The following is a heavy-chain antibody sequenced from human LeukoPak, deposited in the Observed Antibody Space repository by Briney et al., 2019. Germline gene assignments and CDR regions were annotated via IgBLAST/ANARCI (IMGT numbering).Heavy chain of an antibody. V-gene: IGHV3-73*01. CDR1: GFTFSGSA. CDR2: IRSKANSYAT. D-gene: IGHD2-2*03. J-gene: IGHJ4*02. Sequence: GGSLRLSCAASGFTFSGSAMHWVREASGKGLEWVGRIRSKANSYATAYAASVKGRFTISRDDSKNTAYLQMNSLKTEDTAVYYCTSGYCSSTSCFDYWGQGTLVTVSS. CDR3: TSGYCSSTSCFDY.